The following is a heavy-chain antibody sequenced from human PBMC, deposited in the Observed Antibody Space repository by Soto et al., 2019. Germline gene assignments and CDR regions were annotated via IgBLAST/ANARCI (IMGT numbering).Heavy chain of an antibody. J-gene: IGHJ6*02. V-gene: IGHV1-8*01. CDR1: GYTFPRYD. CDR3: ARGRYYDFWRINYYYYYGMDV. CDR2: MNPNSGNT. Sequence: APVKVSCQASGYTFPRYDINLVRQAPGQRLEWMGWMNPNSGNTGYAQKFQGRVTMTRNTSISTAYMELSSLRSEDTAVYYCARGRYYDFWRINYYYYYGMDVWGQGTTVTVSS. D-gene: IGHD3-3*01.